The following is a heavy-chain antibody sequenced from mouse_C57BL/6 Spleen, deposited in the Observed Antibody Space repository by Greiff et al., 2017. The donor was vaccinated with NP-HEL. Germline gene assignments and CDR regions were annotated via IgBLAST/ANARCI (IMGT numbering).Heavy chain of an antibody. Sequence: VQLQQSGAELVRPGTSVKVSCKASGYAFTNYLIEWVKQRPGQGLEWIGVINPGSGGTNYNEKFKGKATLTADKSSSTAYMQLSSLTSEDSAVYFCARSLRYYYDYAMDYWGQGTSVTVSS. CDR2: INPGSGGT. CDR1: GYAFTNYL. J-gene: IGHJ4*01. V-gene: IGHV1-54*01. CDR3: ARSLRYYYDYAMDY. D-gene: IGHD1-1*01.